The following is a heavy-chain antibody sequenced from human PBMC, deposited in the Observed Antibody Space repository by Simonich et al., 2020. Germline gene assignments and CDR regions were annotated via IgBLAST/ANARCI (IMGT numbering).Heavy chain of an antibody. CDR3: ERDGLGTAYYYYMDV. J-gene: IGHJ6*03. Sequence: EVQLVESGGGLVQPGGSLRLSCAASGFTFSSYWMNGVRQAPGKGLEWVANIKQVGSEKYYVDSVKGRFTISRDNAKNSLYLQMNSLRAEDTAVYYCERDGLGTAYYYYMDVWGKGTTVTVSS. CDR2: IKQVGSEK. V-gene: IGHV3-7*01. D-gene: IGHD7-27*01. CDR1: GFTFSSYW.